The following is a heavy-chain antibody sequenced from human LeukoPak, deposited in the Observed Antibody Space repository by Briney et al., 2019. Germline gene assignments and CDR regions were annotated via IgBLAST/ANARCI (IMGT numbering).Heavy chain of an antibody. V-gene: IGHV1-46*04. Sequence: GASLKLSCTASGYTFSSYYMNWVRQAPGQGLEWIGIINRSGGSTSYAYTVQGRVTITRDMSTSTVYMELSTLRSENTTVCYSTTDPFLPHCSSSSCSYNGFDPWGQGTLVTVSS. D-gene: IGHD2-2*01. CDR1: GYTFSSYY. CDR2: INRSGGST. CDR3: TTDPFLPHCSSSSCSYNGFDP. J-gene: IGHJ5*02.